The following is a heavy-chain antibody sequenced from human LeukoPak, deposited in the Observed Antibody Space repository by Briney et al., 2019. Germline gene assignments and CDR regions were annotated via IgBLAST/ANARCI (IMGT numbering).Heavy chain of an antibody. CDR2: IRNKPNSYTT. CDR3: TRQECSGGSCSYVDF. Sequence: GGSLKLSCAASGFDFSGFYVHWVRQASGRGLEWVGLIRNKPNSYTTVYAASVKSSFTISRVDSKNTAYLQMNSLKAEDTAVYYCTRQECSGGSCSYVDFWGQGTLVTVSS. J-gene: IGHJ4*02. V-gene: IGHV3-73*01. D-gene: IGHD2-15*01. CDR1: GFDFSGFY.